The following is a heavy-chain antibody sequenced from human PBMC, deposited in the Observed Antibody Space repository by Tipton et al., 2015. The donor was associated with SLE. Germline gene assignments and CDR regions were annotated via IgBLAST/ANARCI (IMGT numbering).Heavy chain of an antibody. D-gene: IGHD5-24*01. V-gene: IGHV4-61*02. CDR1: GGSIRSGNYY. Sequence: LRLSCTVSGGSIRSGNYYWNWIRQPAGKGLEWIGRIYATGSINYNPSLKSRVTISLDTSKNQFSLRLRTVTAADTAIYYCARDGEMEIGSWSFDYWGQGNLVTVSS. J-gene: IGHJ4*02. CDR3: ARDGEMEIGSWSFDY. CDR2: IYATGSI.